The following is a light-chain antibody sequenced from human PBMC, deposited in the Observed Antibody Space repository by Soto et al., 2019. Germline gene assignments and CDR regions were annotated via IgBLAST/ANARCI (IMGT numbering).Light chain of an antibody. CDR1: SSDIGTYNF. V-gene: IGLV2-11*01. J-gene: IGLJ2*01. CDR3: FSYSTYTLAL. Sequence: QSALTQPRSVSGSPGQSVTISCTGTSSDIGTYNFVSWYQQHPGKAPKFMIYNVNKRPSGVPDRFSGSTSGNTASLTISGLQAEDEADYYCFSYSTYTLALFGGGTKLTVL. CDR2: NVN.